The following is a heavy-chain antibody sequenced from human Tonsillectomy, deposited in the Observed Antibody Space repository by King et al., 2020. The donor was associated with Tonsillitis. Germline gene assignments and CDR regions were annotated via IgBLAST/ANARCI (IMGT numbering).Heavy chain of an antibody. CDR2: IYPGDSDT. CDR1: GYRFSSYW. V-gene: IGHV5-51*03. Sequence: QLVQSGAEVKKPGESLTISCKGSGYRFSSYWIGWVRQTPGKGLEWLGIIYPGDSDTRYRPSFQGQVTISADKSINTAYLQGISLKASDSAIYYCARRGGTYSDPYDIWGQGTVVTVSS. D-gene: IGHD1-26*01. CDR3: ARRGGTYSDPYDI. J-gene: IGHJ3*02.